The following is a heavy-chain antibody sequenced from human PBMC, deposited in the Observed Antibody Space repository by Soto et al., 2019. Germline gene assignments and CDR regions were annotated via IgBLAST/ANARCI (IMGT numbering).Heavy chain of an antibody. D-gene: IGHD3-3*01. CDR3: ARNAVYDFWSGYHNNWFDP. Sequence: SETLSLTCTVSGGSISSYYWSWIRQPPGKGLEWIGYIYYSGSTNYNPSLKSRVTISVDTSKNQFSLKLSSVTAADTAVYYCARNAVYDFWSGYHNNWFDPWGQGTLVTVSS. V-gene: IGHV4-59*01. J-gene: IGHJ5*02. CDR2: IYYSGST. CDR1: GGSISSYY.